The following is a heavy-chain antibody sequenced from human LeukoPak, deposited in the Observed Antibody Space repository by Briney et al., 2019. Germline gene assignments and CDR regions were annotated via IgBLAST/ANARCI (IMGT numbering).Heavy chain of an antibody. CDR1: GFTFSSYG. V-gene: IGHV3-33*01. J-gene: IGHJ4*02. CDR3: ARVSSSGYYSPFDY. D-gene: IGHD3-22*01. CDR2: IWYDGSNK. Sequence: GGSLRLSCAASGFTFSSYGMHWVRQAPGKGLEWVAVIWYDGSNKYYADSVKGRFTISRDNSKNTLYLQMNSLRAEDTAVYYCARVSSSGYYSPFDYWGQGTLVTVSS.